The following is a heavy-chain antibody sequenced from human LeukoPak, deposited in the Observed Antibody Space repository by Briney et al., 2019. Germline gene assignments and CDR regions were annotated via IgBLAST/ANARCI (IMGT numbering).Heavy chain of an antibody. D-gene: IGHD6-19*01. J-gene: IGHJ4*02. CDR3: ASPTIAVAGTGFDY. CDR2: IYYSGST. Sequence: SETLSLTCTVSGGSISSSSYYWGWIRQPPGKGLEWIGSIYYSGSTYYNPSLKSRVTISADTSKNQFSLKLSSVTAADTAVYYWASPTIAVAGTGFDYWVQGTLVTVSS. CDR1: GGSISSSSYY. V-gene: IGHV4-39*01.